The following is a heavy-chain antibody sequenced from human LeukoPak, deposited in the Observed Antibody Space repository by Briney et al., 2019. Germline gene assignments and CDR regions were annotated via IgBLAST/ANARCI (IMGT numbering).Heavy chain of an antibody. CDR3: AKAAPGSGYYLFDY. J-gene: IGHJ4*02. CDR2: ISGGNT. V-gene: IGHV3-23*01. CDR1: GFTSSSYA. D-gene: IGHD3-22*01. Sequence: GASLRLSCAASGFTSSSYAMSWVRQAPGKGLEWVSAISGGNTYYANSVKGRFTISRDNSKNTLYLRMNSLRAEDTAVYYCAKAAPGSGYYLFDYWGQGTLVTVSS.